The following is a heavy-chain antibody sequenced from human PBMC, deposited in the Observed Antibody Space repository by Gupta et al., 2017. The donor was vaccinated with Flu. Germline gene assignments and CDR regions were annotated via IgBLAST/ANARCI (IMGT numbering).Heavy chain of an antibody. V-gene: IGHV4-39*01. Sequence: GKGLEWIGSIYYSGSTYYNPSLKSRVTISVDTSKNQFSLKLSSVTAADTAVYYCARPSTGRHSSSWSNYFDYWGQGTLVTVSS. D-gene: IGHD6-13*01. CDR3: ARPSTGRHSSSWSNYFDY. J-gene: IGHJ4*02. CDR2: IYYSGST.